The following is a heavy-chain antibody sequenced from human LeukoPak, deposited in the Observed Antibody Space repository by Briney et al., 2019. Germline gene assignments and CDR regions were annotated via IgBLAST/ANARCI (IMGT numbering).Heavy chain of an antibody. Sequence: GGSLRLSCAASGFTFSSYAMGWVRQAPGKGLEWVSAITASGGNTYYADSVKGRFTISGDNSKNTLYLQMNSLRAEDTAVYYCAKLADGYNKVHDYWGQGTLVTVSS. D-gene: IGHD5-24*01. CDR2: ITASGGNT. CDR3: AKLADGYNKVHDY. V-gene: IGHV3-23*01. CDR1: GFTFSSYA. J-gene: IGHJ4*02.